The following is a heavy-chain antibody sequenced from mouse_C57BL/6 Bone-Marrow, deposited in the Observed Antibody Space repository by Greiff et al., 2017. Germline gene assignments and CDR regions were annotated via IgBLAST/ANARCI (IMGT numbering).Heavy chain of an antibody. CDR2: IYPRSGNT. J-gene: IGHJ3*01. Sequence: QVQLQQSGAELARPGASVKLSCKASGYTFTSYGISWVKQRTGQGLEWIGEIYPRSGNTYYNEKFKGKATLTADKSSSTAYMELRSLTSEDSAVYFCARSSYYSNLAWCAYWGQGTLVTVSA. V-gene: IGHV1-81*01. D-gene: IGHD2-5*01. CDR1: GYTFTSYG. CDR3: ARSSYYSNLAWCAY.